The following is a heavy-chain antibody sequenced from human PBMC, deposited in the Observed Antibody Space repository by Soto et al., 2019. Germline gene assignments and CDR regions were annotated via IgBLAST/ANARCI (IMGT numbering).Heavy chain of an antibody. CDR2: IYYSGST. D-gene: IGHD2-21*02. CDR1: GGSISSGGYY. CDR3: ARRVQGYCGGDCYVDWFDP. V-gene: IGHV4-31*03. Sequence: SETLSLTCTVSGGSISSGGYYWSWIRQHPGKGLEWIGYIYYSGSTYYNPSLKSRVTISVDTSKNQFSLKLSSVTAADTAVYYCARRVQGYCGGDCYVDWFDPWGQGTLVTVSS. J-gene: IGHJ5*02.